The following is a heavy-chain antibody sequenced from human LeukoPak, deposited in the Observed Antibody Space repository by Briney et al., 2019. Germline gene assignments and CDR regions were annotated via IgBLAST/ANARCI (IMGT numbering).Heavy chain of an antibody. CDR3: ARFLLLWFGELNWFDP. J-gene: IGHJ5*02. CDR2: ISSSGSTI. Sequence: GGSLRLSCAASGFTFSDYYMSWLRQAPGKGLEWVSYISSSGSTIYYADSVKGRFTISRDNAKNSLYLQMNSLRAEDTAVYYCARFLLLWFGELNWFDPWGQGTLVTVSS. V-gene: IGHV3-11*01. CDR1: GFTFSDYY. D-gene: IGHD3-10*01.